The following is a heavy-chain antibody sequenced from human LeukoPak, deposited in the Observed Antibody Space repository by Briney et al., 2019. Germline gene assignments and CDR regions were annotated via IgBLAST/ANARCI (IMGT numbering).Heavy chain of an antibody. CDR2: ISSSSSYI. CDR1: GFTFSSYS. CDR3: ARDIRLERPGDY. J-gene: IGHJ4*02. D-gene: IGHD1-1*01. V-gene: IGHV3-21*01. Sequence: GGSLRLSCAASGFTFSSYSMNWLRQAPAKGLEWVSSISSSSSYIYYADSVKGRFTISRDNAKNSLYLQMNSLRAEDTAVYYCARDIRLERPGDYWGQGTLATVSS.